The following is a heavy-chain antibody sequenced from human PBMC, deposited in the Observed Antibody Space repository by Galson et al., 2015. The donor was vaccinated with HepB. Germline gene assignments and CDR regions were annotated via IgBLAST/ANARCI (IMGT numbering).Heavy chain of an antibody. J-gene: IGHJ4*02. V-gene: IGHV6-1*01. CDR2: IYYRSKWNY. D-gene: IGHD2-2*01. Sequence: CAISGDSVSSNSAAWNWTRQSPSRGLEWLGRIYYRSKWNYDYTVSVKSRITINPDTSRNQFSLQLNSVTPDDTAMYYCARQLAYCIGTSCQIYFDYWGQGTLITVSP. CDR1: GDSVSSNSAA. CDR3: ARQLAYCIGTSCQIYFDY.